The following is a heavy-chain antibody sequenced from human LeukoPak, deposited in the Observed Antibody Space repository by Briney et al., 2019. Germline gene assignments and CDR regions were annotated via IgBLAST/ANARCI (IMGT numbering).Heavy chain of an antibody. CDR1: GYTFTSYY. J-gene: IGHJ4*02. D-gene: IGHD5-24*01. CDR3: ARDGFSMATNYYFDY. CDR2: INPSGGST. Sequence: GASVKVSCKASGYTFTSYYMHWVRQAPGQGLEWMGIINPSGGSTSYAQKFQGRVTMTRDTSTSTVYMELSSLRSEDTAVYYCARDGFSMATNYYFDYWGQGTLVTVSS. V-gene: IGHV1-46*01.